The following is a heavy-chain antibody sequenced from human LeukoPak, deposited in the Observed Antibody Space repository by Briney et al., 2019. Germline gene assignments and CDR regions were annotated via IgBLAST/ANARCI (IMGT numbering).Heavy chain of an antibody. V-gene: IGHV4-59*01. CDR1: GGSISSYY. CDR2: IYYSGST. Sequence: KASETLSLTCTVSGGSISSYYWSWIRQPPGKGLEWIGYIYYSGSTNYNPSLKSRVTISVDTSKNQFSLKLSSVTAADTAVYYCARAPRGKIGTYYMDLWGKGTTVTISS. J-gene: IGHJ6*03. D-gene: IGHD1-1*01. CDR3: ARAPRGKIGTYYMDL.